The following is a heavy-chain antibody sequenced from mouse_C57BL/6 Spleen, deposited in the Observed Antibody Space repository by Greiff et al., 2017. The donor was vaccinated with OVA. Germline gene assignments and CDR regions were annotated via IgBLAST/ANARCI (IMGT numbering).Heavy chain of an antibody. J-gene: IGHJ3*01. V-gene: IGHV1-55*01. CDR1: GYTFTSYW. CDR2: IYPGSGST. D-gene: IGHD1-1*01. Sequence: VQLQQPGAELVKPGASVKMSCKASGYTFTSYWITWVKQRPGQGLEWIGDIYPGSGSTNYNEKFKSKATLTVDTSSSTAYMQLSSLTSEDSAVYYCASHYYGSSYLYAYWGQGTLVTVSA. CDR3: ASHYYGSSYLYAY.